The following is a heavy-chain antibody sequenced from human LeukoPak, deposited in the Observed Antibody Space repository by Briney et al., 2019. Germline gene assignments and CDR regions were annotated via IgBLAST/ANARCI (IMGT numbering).Heavy chain of an antibody. V-gene: IGHV3-21*01. D-gene: IGHD4-23*01. CDR2: ISSSSSYI. Sequence: GGSLRVSCAASGFTFSSYSMNWVRQAPGKGLEWVSSISSSSSYIYYADSVKGRFTISRDNAKNSLYLQMNSLRAEDTAVYYCARWVTTVVTPIRVGNYFDYWGQGTLVTVSS. J-gene: IGHJ4*02. CDR3: ARWVTTVVTPIRVGNYFDY. CDR1: GFTFSSYS.